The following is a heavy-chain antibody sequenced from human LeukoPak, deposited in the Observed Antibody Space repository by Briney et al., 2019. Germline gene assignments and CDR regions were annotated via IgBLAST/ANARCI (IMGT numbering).Heavy chain of an antibody. CDR1: GGSISSFHYN. CDR3: ARVARCTSCFDVDY. V-gene: IGHV4-39*07. J-gene: IGHJ4*02. D-gene: IGHD2-2*01. CDR2: FFLKGST. Sequence: SETLSLTCTVSGGSISSFHYNWDWIRQPPGKGLEWIGSFFLKGSTYYNPSLKSRVTISVDTSKNQFSLTLSSVTAADTAVYYCARVARCTSCFDVDYWGQGTLVTVSS.